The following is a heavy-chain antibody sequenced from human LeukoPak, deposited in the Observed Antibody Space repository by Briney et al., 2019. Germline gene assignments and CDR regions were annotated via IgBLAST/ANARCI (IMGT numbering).Heavy chain of an antibody. D-gene: IGHD5-18*01. CDR3: ARAAQLWLEGYYYYGIDV. J-gene: IGHJ6*02. V-gene: IGHV1-69*02. CDR1: VCAYCIYT. CDR2: IIPILGIA. Sequence: SVKVSFKSAVCAYCIYTICWVGQTRRQAREWMERIIPILGIANNAHNFQGRITITADKSTSTAYMEQSSLRSEDRAVYYCARAAQLWLEGYYYYGIDVWGQGTTVTVSS.